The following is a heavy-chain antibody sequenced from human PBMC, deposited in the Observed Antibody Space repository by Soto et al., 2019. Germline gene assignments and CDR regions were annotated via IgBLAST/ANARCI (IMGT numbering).Heavy chain of an antibody. J-gene: IGHJ5*02. CDR2: INHSGST. Sequence: QVQLQQWGAGLLKPSETLSLTCAVYGGSFSGYYWSWIRQPPGKGLEWIGEINHSGSTNYNPSLKSRVTISVDTSKSQFSLKLSSVTAADTAVYYCARARRVVAATGNWFDPWGQGTLVTVSS. D-gene: IGHD2-15*01. V-gene: IGHV4-34*01. CDR3: ARARRVVAATGNWFDP. CDR1: GGSFSGYY.